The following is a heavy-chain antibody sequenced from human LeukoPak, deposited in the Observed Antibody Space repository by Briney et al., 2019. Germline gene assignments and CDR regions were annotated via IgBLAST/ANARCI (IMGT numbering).Heavy chain of an antibody. V-gene: IGHV3-21*01. CDR3: ARDTLYDSSGYHYFDY. D-gene: IGHD3-22*01. CDR2: ISTSSSYI. J-gene: IGHJ4*02. Sequence: GGSLRLSCAASGFTFSSYSMNWVRQAPGKGLEWVSSISTSSSYIYYADSVTGRFTISRDNAKNSLYLQMNSLRAEDTAVYYCARDTLYDSSGYHYFDYWGQGTLVTVSS. CDR1: GFTFSSYS.